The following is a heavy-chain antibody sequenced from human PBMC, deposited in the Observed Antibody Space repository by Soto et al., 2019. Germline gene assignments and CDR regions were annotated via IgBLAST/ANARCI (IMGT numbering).Heavy chain of an antibody. J-gene: IGHJ6*02. CDR2: IYYSGST. D-gene: IGHD2-21*02. CDR1: GGSISSSSYY. V-gene: IGHV4-39*01. Sequence: QLQLQESGPGLAKPSETLSLTCTVSGGSISSSSYYWGWIRQPPGKGLEWIGSIYYSGSTYYNPSLKRRVTISADTSKSPFSLKLSSVTAADTAVYYCASVVVTAIYGYYYYGMDVWGQGTTVTVSS. CDR3: ASVVVTAIYGYYYYGMDV.